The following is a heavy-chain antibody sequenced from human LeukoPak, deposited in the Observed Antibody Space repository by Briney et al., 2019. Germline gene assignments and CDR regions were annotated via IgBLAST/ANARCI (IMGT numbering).Heavy chain of an antibody. CDR2: ISGSGSDT. Sequence: GGSLRLSCAASGFTFNNYAMHWVRQAPGKGLEWVSAISGSGSDTHFADSVKGRFTISRDNAKNSLYLQMNSLRAEDTAVYYCASIGAGSSRDYWGQGTLVTVSS. J-gene: IGHJ4*02. CDR1: GFTFNNYA. CDR3: ASIGAGSSRDY. D-gene: IGHD6-13*01. V-gene: IGHV3-21*01.